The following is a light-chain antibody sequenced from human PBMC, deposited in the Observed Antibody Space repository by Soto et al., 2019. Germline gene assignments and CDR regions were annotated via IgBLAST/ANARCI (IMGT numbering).Light chain of an antibody. CDR3: QQYHTSPLT. Sequence: EIVLTQSPGTLSMCPGEIATFCCRASQSVSSSYIAWYQQKRGQAPRRLIYGASIRATGIPDRFSGSGSGTDFTLTISRLEPEDFALYYCQQYHTSPLTFGQGTKVDI. V-gene: IGKV3-20*01. CDR1: QSVSSSY. CDR2: GAS. J-gene: IGKJ1*01.